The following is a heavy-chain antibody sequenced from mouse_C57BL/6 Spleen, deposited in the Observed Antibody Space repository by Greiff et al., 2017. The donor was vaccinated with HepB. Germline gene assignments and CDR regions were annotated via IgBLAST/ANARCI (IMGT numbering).Heavy chain of an antibody. V-gene: IGHV1-59*01. Sequence: VQLQQPGAELVRPGTSVKLSCKASGYTFTSYWMHWVKQRPGQGLEWIGVIDPSDSYTNYNQKFKGKATLTVDTSSSTAYMQLSSLTSEDSAVYYCAPNYPRLAYWGQGTLVTVSA. J-gene: IGHJ3*01. CDR3: APNYPRLAY. CDR2: IDPSDSYT. D-gene: IGHD1-1*02. CDR1: GYTFTSYW.